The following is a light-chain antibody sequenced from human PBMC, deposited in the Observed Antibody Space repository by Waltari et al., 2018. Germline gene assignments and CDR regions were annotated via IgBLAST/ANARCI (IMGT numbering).Light chain of an antibody. V-gene: IGLV1-36*01. CDR2: DDS. Sequence: QSVLTQPPSVSEAPRQRVTISCSGRSSNIGNNAVHWYQQLPGTAPRLLIYDDSLLPSGVSDRFSGSKSGTSASLASSGLQSEDEALYYCATWDDSLNGGVFGGGTKLTVL. J-gene: IGLJ3*02. CDR3: ATWDDSLNGGV. CDR1: SSNIGNNA.